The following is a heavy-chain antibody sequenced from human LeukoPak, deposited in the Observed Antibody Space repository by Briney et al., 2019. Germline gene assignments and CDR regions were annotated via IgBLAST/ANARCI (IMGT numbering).Heavy chain of an antibody. CDR1: GYTFTGYY. CDR2: IDTSTGNP. D-gene: IGHD6-13*01. V-gene: IGHV7-4-1*02. CDR3: ARDNYGAEEGIGSSLVWLDP. Sequence: ASVKVSCKASGYTFTGYYMHWVRQTPGQGLEWMGWIDTSTGNPTYAQGFTEQFVFSLDTSVNTAYLQINSLKAEDTAMYYCARDNYGAEEGIGSSLVWLDPWGQGTVVTVSS. J-gene: IGHJ5*02.